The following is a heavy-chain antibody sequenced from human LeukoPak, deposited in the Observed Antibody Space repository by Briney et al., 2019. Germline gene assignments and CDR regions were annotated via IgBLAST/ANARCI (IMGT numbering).Heavy chain of an antibody. Sequence: GESLKISCKGSGYSFTSYWIGWARQMPRKGLEWMGIIYPGDSDTRYSPSFQGQVTISADKSISTAYLQWSSLKASDTAMYYCARPPYSNSGGMDVWGQGTTVTVSS. CDR2: IYPGDSDT. CDR1: GYSFTSYW. V-gene: IGHV5-51*01. D-gene: IGHD4-11*01. CDR3: ARPPYSNSGGMDV. J-gene: IGHJ6*02.